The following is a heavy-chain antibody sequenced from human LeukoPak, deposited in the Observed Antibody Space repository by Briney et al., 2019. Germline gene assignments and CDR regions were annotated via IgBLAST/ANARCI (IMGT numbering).Heavy chain of an antibody. CDR3: ARGTSCYDINGFYSGGLGY. D-gene: IGHD3-22*01. CDR1: GFTFSTYA. Sequence: GGSLRLSCAASGFTFSTYAMHWVRQAPGRGLECVAVISNDGSEKNYPDSVKGRFTIPSDNSENKLYLQVDSLRAEDTAVYYCARGTSCYDINGFYSGGLGYWGQGTLVTVSS. CDR2: ISNDGSEK. V-gene: IGHV3-30*03. J-gene: IGHJ4*01.